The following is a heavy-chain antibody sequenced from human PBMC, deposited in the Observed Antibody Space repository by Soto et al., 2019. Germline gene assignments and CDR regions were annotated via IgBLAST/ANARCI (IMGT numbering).Heavy chain of an antibody. CDR2: INPTGAST. J-gene: IGHJ3*02. Sequence: QEQLVQSGAEVKKPGASVTISCKASVDTFSRHYIHWVRXAPGQGLEWMGVINPTGASTSYAQKXXGRVTXTXXXXXXXXXXXXXXXXXXXXXXXXXXXXXXXXXXXXRFDNWGQGTMVTVSS. V-gene: IGHV1-46*01. CDR3: XXXXXXXXXXXRFDN. CDR1: VDTFSRHY.